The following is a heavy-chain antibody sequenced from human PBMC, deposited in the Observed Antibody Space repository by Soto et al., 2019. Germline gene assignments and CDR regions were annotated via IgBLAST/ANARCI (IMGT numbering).Heavy chain of an antibody. CDR3: ARGLSNLSPLDY. CDR2: VYHSGST. J-gene: IGHJ4*02. Sequence: SETLSLTCAVSGGSISTSNWWSWVRQPPGKGLEWIGEVYHSGSTNYNPSLKSRVTMSVDKSKNQFSLKLSSVTAADTAVYYCARGLSNLSPLDYWGQGTLVTVS. CDR1: GGSISTSNW. V-gene: IGHV4-4*02. D-gene: IGHD3-16*02.